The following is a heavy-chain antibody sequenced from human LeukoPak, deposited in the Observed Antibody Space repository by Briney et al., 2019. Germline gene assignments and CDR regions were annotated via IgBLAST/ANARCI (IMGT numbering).Heavy chain of an antibody. Sequence: ASVKVSCKASGYTFTSYDINWVRQATGQGLEWMGWMNPNSGNTGYAQKFQGRVTMTRNTSISTAYMELSSLRSEDTAVYYCARESPTTGDYGYWGQGTLVTVSS. CDR2: MNPNSGNT. J-gene: IGHJ4*02. CDR1: GYTFTSYD. CDR3: ARESPTTGDYGY. D-gene: IGHD4-17*01. V-gene: IGHV1-8*02.